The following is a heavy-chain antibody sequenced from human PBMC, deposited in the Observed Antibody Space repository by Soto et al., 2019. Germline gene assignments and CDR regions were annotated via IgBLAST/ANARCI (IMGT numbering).Heavy chain of an antibody. CDR3: ARDEELVYYSYGMDV. Sequence: QVQLVQSGAEVKKPGASVKVSCKASGYTFTGYYMHWVRQAPGQGLEWMGWINPNSGGTNYAQKFQGRVTMTRDTSISTAYMELSRLRSDDTAVYYCARDEELVYYSYGMDVWGQGTTVTVSS. CDR2: INPNSGGT. V-gene: IGHV1-2*02. D-gene: IGHD2-2*01. J-gene: IGHJ6*02. CDR1: GYTFTGYY.